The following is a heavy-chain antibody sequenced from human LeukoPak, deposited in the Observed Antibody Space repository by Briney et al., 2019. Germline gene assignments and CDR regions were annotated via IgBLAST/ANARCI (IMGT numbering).Heavy chain of an antibody. CDR2: IVVGSGNT. V-gene: IGHV1-58*01. CDR3: AAVPKGHKRGYFDY. D-gene: IGHD3-10*01. J-gene: IGHJ4*02. CDR1: GFTFTSSA. Sequence: ASVKVSCTASGFTFTSSAVQWVRQARGQRREGIGWIVVGSGNTNYAQKFQERVTITRDMSTSTAYMELSSLRSADTAVYYCAAVPKGHKRGYFDYWGQGTLVTVSS.